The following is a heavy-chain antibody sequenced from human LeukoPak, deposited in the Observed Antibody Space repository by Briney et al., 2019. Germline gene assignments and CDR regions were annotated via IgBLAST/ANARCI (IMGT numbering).Heavy chain of an antibody. Sequence: GGSLRLSCAAAGFTFSRYGIHWVRQAPGKGLVWVSHVKTDGRTTHYADSVKGRFTTSRDNAKNTLYLQMNSLRGEDTAVYYCAKGHTTIFGVIIRNYYYMDVWGKGTTVAVSS. D-gene: IGHD3-3*01. CDR1: GFTFSRYG. CDR3: AKGHTTIFGVIIRNYYYMDV. V-gene: IGHV3-74*01. CDR2: VKTDGRTT. J-gene: IGHJ6*03.